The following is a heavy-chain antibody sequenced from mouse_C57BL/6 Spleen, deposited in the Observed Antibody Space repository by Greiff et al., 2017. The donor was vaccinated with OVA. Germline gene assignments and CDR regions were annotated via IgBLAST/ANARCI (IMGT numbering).Heavy chain of an antibody. J-gene: IGHJ2*01. V-gene: IGHV14-3*01. CDR3: AYYYGSSSDYFDY. CDR1: GFNIKNTY. D-gene: IGHD1-1*01. Sequence: VQLQQSVAELVRPGASVKLSCTASGFNIKNTYMHWVKQRPEQGLEWIGRIDPANGNTKYAPKFQGTATITADTSSTTAYLQLSSLTSEDTAIYYCAYYYGSSSDYFDYWGQGTTLTVSS. CDR2: IDPANGNT.